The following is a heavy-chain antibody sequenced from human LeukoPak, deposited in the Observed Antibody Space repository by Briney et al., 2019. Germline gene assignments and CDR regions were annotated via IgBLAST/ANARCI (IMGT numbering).Heavy chain of an antibody. CDR1: GGSVSGYC. J-gene: IGHJ1*01. V-gene: IGHV4-59*02. Sequence: SETLSLTCTVSGGSVSGYCWTWIRQSPGKGLMWIVYIYDSGRANDNASLRSRVTISVDTSRKQLSLKVKSVTAEDTARYYCALTRTGISGRPEYFDHWGQGALVTVSS. CDR3: ALTRTGISGRPEYFDH. CDR2: IYDSGRA. D-gene: IGHD3-10*01.